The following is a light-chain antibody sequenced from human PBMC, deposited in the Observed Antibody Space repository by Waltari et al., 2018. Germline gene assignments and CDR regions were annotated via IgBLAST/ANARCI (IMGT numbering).Light chain of an antibody. V-gene: IGLV2-14*03. CDR2: DVT. Sequence: QSALTQPASVSGSPGQSITISCTGSNRDIGGYNFVAWHQQHPGKVPKLIIYDVTNPPSGVSNRFSGSKSGNTASLTISGLQAEDEADYYCSSYANTNTLLFGGGTKLAVL. CDR3: SSYANTNTLL. J-gene: IGLJ2*01. CDR1: NRDIGGYNF.